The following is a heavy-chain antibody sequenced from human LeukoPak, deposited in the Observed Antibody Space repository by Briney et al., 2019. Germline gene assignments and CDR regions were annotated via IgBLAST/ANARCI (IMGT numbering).Heavy chain of an antibody. CDR2: INHSGST. J-gene: IGHJ4*02. V-gene: IGHV4-34*01. CDR1: GGSFSGYY. Sequence: SETLSLTCAVYGGSFSGYYWSWIRQPPGKGLEWIGEINHSGSTNYNPSLKSRVTISVDTSKNQFSLKLSSVTAADTAVYYCARGSLVRQENIAAEGICAYWGQGTLVTVSS. D-gene: IGHD6-13*01. CDR3: ARGSLVRQENIAAEGICAY.